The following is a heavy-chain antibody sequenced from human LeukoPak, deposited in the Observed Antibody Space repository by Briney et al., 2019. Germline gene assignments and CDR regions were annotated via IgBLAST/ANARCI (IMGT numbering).Heavy chain of an antibody. V-gene: IGHV3-23*01. J-gene: IGHJ4*02. D-gene: IGHD3-3*01. CDR2: ISVGAEYI. CDR1: GFTFSNYK. CDR3: ASGPPFLKYFEY. Sequence: PGGSLRLSCAASGFTFSNYKMNWVRQAPGKGLEWVSTISVGAEYIFYADSVKGRFTISRDDSNNALYLQMHSLRAEDTALYYCASGPPFLKYFEYWGQGTLVTVSS.